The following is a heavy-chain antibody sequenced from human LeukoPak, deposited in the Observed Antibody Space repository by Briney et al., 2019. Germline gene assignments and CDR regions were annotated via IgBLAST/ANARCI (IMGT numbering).Heavy chain of an antibody. V-gene: IGHV4-34*01. CDR3: ARTGYSSGWYDY. CDR1: GGSFSGYY. D-gene: IGHD6-19*01. CDR2: INHSGST. J-gene: IGHJ4*02. Sequence: SETLSLTCAVYGGSFSGYYWSWIRQPPGKGLEWMGEINHSGSTNYNPSLKSRVTISVDTSKNQFSLKLSSVTAADTAVYYCARTGYSSGWYDYWGQGTLVTVSS.